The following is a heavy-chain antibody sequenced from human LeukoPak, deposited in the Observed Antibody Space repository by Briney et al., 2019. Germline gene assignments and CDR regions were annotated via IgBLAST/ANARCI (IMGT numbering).Heavy chain of an antibody. CDR2: MNPNSGNT. V-gene: IGHV1-8*01. J-gene: IGHJ4*02. D-gene: IGHD1-26*01. Sequence: GASVKVSCKASGYTFTSYDINWVRQATGQGLEWMGWMNPNSGNTGYAQKFHGRVTMTRNTSISTAYMELSSLRSEDTAVYYCARGPVVGATAGGDYWGQGTLVTVSS. CDR1: GYTFTSYD. CDR3: ARGPVVGATAGGDY.